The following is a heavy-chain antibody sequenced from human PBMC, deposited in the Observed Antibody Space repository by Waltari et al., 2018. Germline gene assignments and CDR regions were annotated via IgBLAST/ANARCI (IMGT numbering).Heavy chain of an antibody. CDR3: ARERGYGILRPPFDF. J-gene: IGHJ4*02. CDR1: GYTLTSKY. D-gene: IGHD5-12*01. V-gene: IGHV1-46*04. Sequence: QVQLVQSGAEMKKSGASVKLSCLASGYTLTSKYIHWVRQAPGQGLEWMGMVTPRGDSTTYAQSLRGRITLTSDSSTGTFFLELTNLRSEDTAVYYCARERGYGILRPPFDFWGQGTLVTVSS. CDR2: VTPRGDST.